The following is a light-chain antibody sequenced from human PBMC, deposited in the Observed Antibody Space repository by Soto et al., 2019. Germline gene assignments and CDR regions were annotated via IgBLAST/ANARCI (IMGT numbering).Light chain of an antibody. CDR1: SSNIGANYD. Sequence: QSVLTQPPSVSGAPGQTVTISCTGSSSNIGANYDVHWYQQRPGTAPKLLIFGNNNRPSGVPDRFSGSKSGTSASLAITGPQAEDEGDYYCQSYDNPLRVGYVFGNGNKVTVL. V-gene: IGLV1-40*01. CDR2: GNN. CDR3: QSYDNPLRVGYV. J-gene: IGLJ1*01.